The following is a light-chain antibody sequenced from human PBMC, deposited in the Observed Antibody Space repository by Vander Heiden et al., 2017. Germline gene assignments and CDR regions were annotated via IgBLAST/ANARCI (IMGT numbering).Light chain of an antibody. CDR2: AAS. CDR1: QSISSY. V-gene: IGKV1-39*01. J-gene: IGKJ1*01. Sequence: DIQSTQSPSSLCASVGDRGTITCRASQSISSYLKWYQQKPGKAPKLLIDAASSLQSGVPSRFSGSGFGTDCTLTISSLQPEDCGTYYCQQRYSTPRTFGKGTKVEIK. CDR3: QQRYSTPRT.